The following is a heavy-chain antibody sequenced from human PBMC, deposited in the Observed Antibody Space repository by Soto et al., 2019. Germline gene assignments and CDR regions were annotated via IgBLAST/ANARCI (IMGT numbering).Heavy chain of an antibody. J-gene: IGHJ4*02. CDR1: GGSFSGYY. CDR3: ARAGGREARCSGGSCYSHPRRLDY. CDR2: INHSGST. D-gene: IGHD2-15*01. Sequence: SETLSLTCAVYGGSFSGYYWSWIRQPPGKGLEWIGEINHSGSTNYNPSLKSRVTISVDTSKNQFSLKLSSVTAADTAVYYCARAGGREARCSGGSCYSHPRRLDYWGQGTLVTVSS. V-gene: IGHV4-34*01.